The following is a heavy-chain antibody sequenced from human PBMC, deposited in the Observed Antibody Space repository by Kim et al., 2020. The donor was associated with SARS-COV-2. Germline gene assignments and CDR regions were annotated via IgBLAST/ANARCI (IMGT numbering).Heavy chain of an antibody. D-gene: IGHD2-2*01. CDR3: ASVPQPPRGGYYYAMDV. CDR2: ISGDGSTT. Sequence: GGSLRLSCVDSAFPSRSYGMNWVRQAPGKGLEWLSYISGDGSTTYYADSVKGRFTVSRDTAEKSLFLQMTRLRVEDTAVYYCASVPQPPRGGYYYAMDV. V-gene: IGHV3-48*03. J-gene: IGHJ6*01. CDR1: AFPSRSYG.